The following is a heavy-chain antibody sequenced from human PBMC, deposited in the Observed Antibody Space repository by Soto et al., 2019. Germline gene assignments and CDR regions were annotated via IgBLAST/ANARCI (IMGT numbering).Heavy chain of an antibody. V-gene: IGHV3-23*01. CDR3: AKDRVASAGTYYFGY. CDR1: GFAFSSYV. CDR2: ISGSGSST. J-gene: IGHJ4*02. D-gene: IGHD6-13*01. Sequence: EVQLLESGGGLVQPGGSLRLSCAASGFAFSSYVMTWVRQAPGKGLEWVSSISGSGSSTYAADSVKGRFTISRDNSKNTLYLQMNSLRAEDTAVYYCAKDRVASAGTYYFGYWGQGTLVTVSS.